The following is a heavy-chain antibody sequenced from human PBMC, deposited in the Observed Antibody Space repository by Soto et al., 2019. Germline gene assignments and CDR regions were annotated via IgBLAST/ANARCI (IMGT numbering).Heavy chain of an antibody. Sequence: ASVKVSCKASGYTFTSYGISWVRQAPGQGLEWMGWISAYNGNTNYAQKLQGRVTMTTDTSTSTAYMELRSLRSDDTAVYYCACVVSIAVAGNRFDYWGQGTLVTVSA. CDR2: ISAYNGNT. J-gene: IGHJ4*02. D-gene: IGHD6-19*01. CDR1: GYTFTSYG. V-gene: IGHV1-18*01. CDR3: ACVVSIAVAGNRFDY.